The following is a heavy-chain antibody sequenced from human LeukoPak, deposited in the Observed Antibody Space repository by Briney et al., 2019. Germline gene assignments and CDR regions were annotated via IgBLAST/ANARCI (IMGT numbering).Heavy chain of an antibody. CDR3: SRGQFRLGQYDSSAFDY. CDR1: GGSFSGYY. V-gene: IGHV4-34*01. CDR2: INHSGST. J-gene: IGHJ4*02. Sequence: SETLSLTCAVYGGSFSGYYWSWIRQPPGKGLEWIGEINHSGSTNYNPSLKSRVTISVDTSKNQFSLKLSSVTAADTAVYYCSRGQFRLGQYDSSAFDYWGQGTLVTVSS. D-gene: IGHD3-22*01.